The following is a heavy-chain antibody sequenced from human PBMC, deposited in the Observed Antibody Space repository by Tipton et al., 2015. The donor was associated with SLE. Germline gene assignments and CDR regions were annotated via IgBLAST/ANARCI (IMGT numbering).Heavy chain of an antibody. Sequence: LRLSCTVSGGSINDHYWTWIRQPPGKGLEWIGYIGYVYRSQSTNYNASLKSRVTISVDTSKNQFSLKLSSVTAADTAVYYCARDVPGITMVQGDALDIWGQGTMVTVSS. CDR1: GGSINDHY. CDR3: ARDVPGITMVQGDALDI. V-gene: IGHV4-59*11. CDR2: IGYVYRSQST. J-gene: IGHJ3*02. D-gene: IGHD3-10*01.